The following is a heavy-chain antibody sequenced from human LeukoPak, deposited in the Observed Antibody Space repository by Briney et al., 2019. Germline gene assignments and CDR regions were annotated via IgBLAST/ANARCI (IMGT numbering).Heavy chain of an antibody. J-gene: IGHJ4*02. CDR1: GFTFSSYA. CDR3: AKPGPAYDSSGYFNY. D-gene: IGHD3-22*01. V-gene: IGHV3-23*01. Sequence: GGSLRLSCAASGFTFSSYAMSWVRQAPGKGLEWVSAISGSGDSTYYADSVKGRFTVSRDNSKNTLYLQMNSLRADDTAVYYCAKPGPAYDSSGYFNYWGQGTLVTVSS. CDR2: ISGSGDST.